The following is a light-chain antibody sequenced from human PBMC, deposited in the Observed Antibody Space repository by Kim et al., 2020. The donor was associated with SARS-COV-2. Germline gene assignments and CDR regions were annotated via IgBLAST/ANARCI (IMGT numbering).Light chain of an antibody. J-gene: IGLJ2*01. CDR1: NIESRT. CDR3: QVWDSSSDHP. V-gene: IGLV3-21*04. CDR2: YDD. Sequence: VAPGKTARITCGGNNIESRTVHWYQQKPGRAPVLVIYYDDDRPSGIPERFSGSTSGNTATLTISRVEAGDEADYYCQVWDSSSDHPFGGGTQLTVL.